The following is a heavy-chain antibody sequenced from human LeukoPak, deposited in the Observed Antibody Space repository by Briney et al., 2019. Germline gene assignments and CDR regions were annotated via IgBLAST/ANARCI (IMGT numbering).Heavy chain of an antibody. J-gene: IGHJ4*02. CDR3: ARWSQFGSSSVGAHHFDH. CDR2: ISSSSRTI. Sequence: GGSLRLSWAASGFTFRDYSMNWVRQAPGKGLEWPPYISSSSRTIYYADSVRGRFTVFRDNAKVSLYLQLNSLRAEDTAVYYCARWSQFGSSSVGAHHFDHWGQGTLVTFSS. V-gene: IGHV3-48*01. CDR1: GFTFRDYS. D-gene: IGHD6-6*01.